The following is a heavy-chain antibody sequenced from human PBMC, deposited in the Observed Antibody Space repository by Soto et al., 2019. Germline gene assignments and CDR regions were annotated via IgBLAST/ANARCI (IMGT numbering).Heavy chain of an antibody. CDR1: GFIFSSYA. V-gene: IGHV3-23*01. J-gene: IGHJ4*02. CDR2: ISGSGGST. D-gene: IGHD3-22*01. CDR3: VKGEYYYDSSGYYPFDY. Sequence: GGSLRLSCAASGFIFSSYAISWVRQAPGKGLEWVSAISGSGGSTYYADSVKGRFTISRDNSKNTQYLQMSSLRADDTAVYYCVKGEYYYDSSGYYPFDYWGQGTLVTVSS.